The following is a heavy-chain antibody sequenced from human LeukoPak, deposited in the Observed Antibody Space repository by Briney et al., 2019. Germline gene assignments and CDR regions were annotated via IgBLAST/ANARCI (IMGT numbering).Heavy chain of an antibody. CDR3: AKDLAEMATIIDY. CDR1: GFTFSSYG. V-gene: IGHV3-30*18. D-gene: IGHD5-24*01. J-gene: IGHJ4*02. Sequence: GRSLRLSCAASGFTFSSYGMHWVRQAPGKGLEWVAVISYDGSNKYYADSVKGRFTISRDNSKNTLYLQMNSLRAEDTAVYYCAKDLAEMATIIDYWGQGTLVTVSS. CDR2: ISYDGSNK.